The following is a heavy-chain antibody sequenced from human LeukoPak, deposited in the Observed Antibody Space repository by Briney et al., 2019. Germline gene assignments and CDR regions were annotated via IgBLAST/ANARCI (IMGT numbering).Heavy chain of an antibody. CDR2: IYSGGST. V-gene: IGHV3-53*01. CDR3: ARVGPVTTGYDYYYYMDV. Sequence: GGSLRLSCAVSGFTVSSYYINWVRQAPGRGLEWVSVIYSGGSTYYADSVKGRFTISRDNSKNTLYLQMNSLRAEDTAVYYCARVGPVTTGYDYYYYMDVWGKGATVIISS. D-gene: IGHD4-17*01. J-gene: IGHJ6*03. CDR1: GFTVSSYY.